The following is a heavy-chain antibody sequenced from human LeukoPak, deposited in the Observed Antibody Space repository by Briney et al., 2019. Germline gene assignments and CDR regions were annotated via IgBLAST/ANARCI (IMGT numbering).Heavy chain of an antibody. D-gene: IGHD1-20*01. CDR3: ARGPRGITGTLRRNWFDP. J-gene: IGHJ5*02. Sequence: GASVKVSCKASGGTFSSYAISWVRQAPGQGLEWMGIINPSGGSTSYAQKFQGRVTMTRDTSTSTVYMELSSLRSEDTAVYYCARGPRGITGTLRRNWFDPWGQGTLVTVSS. V-gene: IGHV1-46*01. CDR2: INPSGGST. CDR1: GGTFSSYA.